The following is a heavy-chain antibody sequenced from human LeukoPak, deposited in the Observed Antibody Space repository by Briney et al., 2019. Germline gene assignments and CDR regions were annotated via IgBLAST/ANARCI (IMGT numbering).Heavy chain of an antibody. CDR1: GFTFSNAW. Sequence: PGGSLRLSCAASGFTFSNAWMSWVRQAPGKGLEWVGRIKSKTDGGTTDYAAPVKGRFTISRDDSKNTLYLQMNSLKTEDTAVYYCTTDEDRRRQPSLWSSSWYGDGDGEIETEIDYWGQGTLVTVSS. CDR3: TTDEDRRRQPSLWSSSWYGDGDGEIETEIDY. J-gene: IGHJ4*02. CDR2: IKSKTDGGTT. D-gene: IGHD6-13*01. V-gene: IGHV3-15*01.